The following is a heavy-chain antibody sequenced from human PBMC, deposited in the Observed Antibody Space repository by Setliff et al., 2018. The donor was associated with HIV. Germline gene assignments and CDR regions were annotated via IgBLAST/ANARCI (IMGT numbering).Heavy chain of an antibody. CDR3: ARSPRIGVAGEFEY. J-gene: IGHJ4*02. CDR2: IYTSGSV. CDR1: GGSISSYY. Sequence: TLSLTCTVSGGSISSYYWSWIRQPPGKGLEWIGYIYTSGSVNYSPSLNSRVTISVDTSKNQFSLKVNSVTAADTAVYYCARSPRIGVAGEFEYWGQGTLVTVSS. V-gene: IGHV4-4*09. D-gene: IGHD6-19*01.